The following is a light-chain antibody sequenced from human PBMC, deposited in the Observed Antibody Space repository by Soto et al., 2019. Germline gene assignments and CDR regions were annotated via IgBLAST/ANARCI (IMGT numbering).Light chain of an antibody. J-gene: IGLJ3*02. CDR3: SSYAGSHTYEV. CDR2: DVI. V-gene: IGLV2-11*01. CDR1: SSDVGAYDF. Sequence: QSVLTQPRSVSGSLGQSVTISCTGTSSDVGAYDFVSWYQQNPGKAPRLIIFDVIKRPSGVPDRFSGSKSGNTASLTISGLQSEDEADYHCSSYAGSHTYEVFGGGTKVT.